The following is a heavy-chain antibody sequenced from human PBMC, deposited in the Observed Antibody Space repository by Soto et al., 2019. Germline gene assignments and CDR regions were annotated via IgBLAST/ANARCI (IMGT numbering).Heavy chain of an antibody. CDR3: TRDYVMDV. Sequence: TGGSLRLSCAASGFTFRGDAMNWVRQAPGKGLEWVSSISTTSTYIYYADSVKGRFSISRDNANNPLHLQMNSLRAEDTAVYYCTRDYVMDVWGQGTTVTVSS. D-gene: IGHD3-10*02. CDR1: GFTFRGDA. CDR2: ISTTSTYI. V-gene: IGHV3-21*04. J-gene: IGHJ6*02.